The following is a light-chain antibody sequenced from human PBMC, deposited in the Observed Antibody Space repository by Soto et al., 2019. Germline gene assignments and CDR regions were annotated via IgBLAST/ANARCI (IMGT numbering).Light chain of an antibody. J-gene: IGKJ3*01. Sequence: ISMTQSPPTLSVSPGGRVTLSCEASETISADLAWYHHRPGQAPRLLIYAASTRAPGVPARFSGSGSGTDFTLAIANLQPEDFAVYYCQQRGNWPPGFTFGPGTKVDIK. CDR2: AAS. CDR3: QQRGNWPPGFT. V-gene: IGKV3-15*01. CDR1: ETISAD.